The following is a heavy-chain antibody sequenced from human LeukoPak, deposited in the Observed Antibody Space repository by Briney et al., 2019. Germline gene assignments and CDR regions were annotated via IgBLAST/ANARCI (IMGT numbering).Heavy chain of an antibody. J-gene: IGHJ4*02. CDR1: GFTFSSYA. CDR2: ISGSGGST. V-gene: IGHV3-23*01. D-gene: IGHD2-15*01. Sequence: GGSLRLSCAASGFTFSSYAMSWVRQAPGNGLEWVSAISGSGGSTYYADSVKGRFTISRDNSKNTLYLQMNSLRAEDTAVYYCAKVPDIVVVVAATDYWGQGTLVTVSS. CDR3: AKVPDIVVVVAATDY.